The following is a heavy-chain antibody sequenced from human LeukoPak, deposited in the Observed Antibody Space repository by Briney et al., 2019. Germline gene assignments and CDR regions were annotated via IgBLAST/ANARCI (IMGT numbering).Heavy chain of an antibody. CDR1: GFTFSSYA. CDR3: AKDTSIGRYCTNGVCSPFDY. CDR2: ISDSGGST. V-gene: IGHV3-23*01. J-gene: IGHJ4*02. Sequence: PGGSLRLSCAASGFTFSSYAMSWVRLAPGKGLEWVSAISDSGGSTYDADSVKGRFTISRDNSKNTLYLQMNSLRAEDTAVYYCAKDTSIGRYCTNGVCSPFDYWGQGTLVTVSS. D-gene: IGHD2-8*01.